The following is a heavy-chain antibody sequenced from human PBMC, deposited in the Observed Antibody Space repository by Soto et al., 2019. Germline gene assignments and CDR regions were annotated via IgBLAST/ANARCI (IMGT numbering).Heavy chain of an antibody. CDR1: GGTFSSYA. CDR2: IIPIFGTA. D-gene: IGHD2-15*01. CDR3: ARVLRRDGYSSLDY. J-gene: IGHJ4*02. Sequence: QVQLVQSGAEVKKPGSSVKVSYKASGGTFSSYAISGVRQAPGQGLEWMGGIIPIFGTANYAQKFQGRVTITADESTSTAYMELSSLRSEDTAVYYCARVLRRDGYSSLDYWGQGTLVTVSS. V-gene: IGHV1-69*12.